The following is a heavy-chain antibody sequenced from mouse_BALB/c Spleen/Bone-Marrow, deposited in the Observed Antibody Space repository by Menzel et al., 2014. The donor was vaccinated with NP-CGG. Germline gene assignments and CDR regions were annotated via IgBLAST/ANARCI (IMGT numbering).Heavy chain of an antibody. CDR1: EYEFPSHD. CDR3: ARHGFYYAMDY. J-gene: IGHJ4*01. CDR2: INSDGGIT. V-gene: IGHV5-2*01. Sequence: EVKLMESGGGLVQPGESLKLSCESNEYEFPSHDMSWVRKTPEKRLELVAAINSDGGITNYPDTMERRFTISRDNTKXTLYLQMSSLRSEDTALYYCARHGFYYAMDYWGQGTSDTVSS.